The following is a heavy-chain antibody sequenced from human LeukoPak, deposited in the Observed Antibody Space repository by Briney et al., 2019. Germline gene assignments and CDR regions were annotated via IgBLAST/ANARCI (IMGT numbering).Heavy chain of an antibody. J-gene: IGHJ3*02. CDR1: GFTFSSYG. CDR3: ASSPMIEDAFDI. Sequence: PGGSLRLSCAASGFTFSSYGMHWVRQAPGKGLEWVAVISYDGSNKYYADSVKGRFTISRDNSKNTLYLQMNSLRAEDTAVYYCASSPMIEDAFDIWGQGTMVTVSS. D-gene: IGHD3-22*01. CDR2: ISYDGSNK. V-gene: IGHV3-30*03.